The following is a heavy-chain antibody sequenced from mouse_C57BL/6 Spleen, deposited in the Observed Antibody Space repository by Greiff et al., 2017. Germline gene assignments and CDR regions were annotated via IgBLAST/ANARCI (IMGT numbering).Heavy chain of an antibody. CDR1: GFTFSSYA. CDR2: ISDGGSYT. V-gene: IGHV5-4*01. J-gene: IGHJ4*01. Sequence: DVQLQESGGGLVKPGGSLKLSCAASGFTFSSYAMSWVRQTPEKRLEWVATISDGGSYTYYPDNVKGRFTISRDNAKNNLYLQMSHLKSEDTAMYYCARDLLNAMGYWGQGTSVTVSS. CDR3: ARDLLNAMGY.